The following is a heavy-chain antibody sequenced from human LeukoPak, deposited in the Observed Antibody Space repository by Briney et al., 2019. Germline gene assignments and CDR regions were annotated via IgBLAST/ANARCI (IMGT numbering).Heavy chain of an antibody. CDR2: ISAYNGNT. Sequence: ASVKISCKASGGTFSSYAISWVRQAPGQGLEWMGWISAYNGNTNCAQKLQGRVTMTTDTSTSTAYMELRSLRSDDTAVYYCATKSAHDYGDYVGAFDIWGQGTMVTVSS. CDR3: ATKSAHDYGDYVGAFDI. V-gene: IGHV1-18*01. J-gene: IGHJ3*02. CDR1: GGTFSSYA. D-gene: IGHD4-17*01.